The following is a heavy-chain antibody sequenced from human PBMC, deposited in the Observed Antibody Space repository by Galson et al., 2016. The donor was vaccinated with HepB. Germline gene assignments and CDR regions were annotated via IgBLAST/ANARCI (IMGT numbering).Heavy chain of an antibody. J-gene: IGHJ6*02. Sequence: SLRLSCAASGFSISSYWMSWVRQAPGKGLEWVATMNQDGSVKFYVDSVKGRFTISRDNDKNSLHVQMNSPRAEDTAVSYCARDMTKETTSGPDDLIYHYYGMDVWGQGTTVTVSS. V-gene: IGHV3-7*03. CDR2: MNQDGSVK. CDR3: ARDMTKETTSGPDDLIYHYYGMDV. D-gene: IGHD4-17*01. CDR1: GFSISSYW.